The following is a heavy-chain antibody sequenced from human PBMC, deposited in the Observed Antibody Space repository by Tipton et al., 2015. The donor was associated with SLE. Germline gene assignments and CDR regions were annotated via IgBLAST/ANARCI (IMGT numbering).Heavy chain of an antibody. J-gene: IGHJ5*02. Sequence: QVQLVQSGPEVKKPGSSVKVSCKASGGTFSSYAISWVRQAPGQGLEWMGGIIPIFGTANYAQKFQGRVTITADESTSTAYMELSSLRSEDTAVYYCARGRLHLGELSLPSNWFDPWGQGTLVTVSS. CDR1: GGTFSSYA. D-gene: IGHD3-16*02. CDR2: IIPIFGTA. V-gene: IGHV1-69*01. CDR3: ARGRLHLGELSLPSNWFDP.